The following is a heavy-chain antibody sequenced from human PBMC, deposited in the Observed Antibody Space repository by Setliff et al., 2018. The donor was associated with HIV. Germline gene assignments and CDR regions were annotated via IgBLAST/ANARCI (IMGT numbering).Heavy chain of an antibody. CDR3: ASRPGQYQLIWGPFDY. D-gene: IGHD2-2*01. Sequence: GGSLRLSCAASRFTFSSHAMHWVRQAPGKGLEWMAVISYDGSDKYYADSVKGRFTISRDNSKNTLYLEMNSLRAEDTAVYYCASRPGQYQLIWGPFDYWGRGNLVTVSS. V-gene: IGHV3-30*04. CDR1: RFTFSSHA. CDR2: ISYDGSDK. J-gene: IGHJ4*02.